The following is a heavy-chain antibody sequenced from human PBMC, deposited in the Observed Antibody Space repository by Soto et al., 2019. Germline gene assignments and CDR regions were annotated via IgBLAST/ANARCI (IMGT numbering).Heavy chain of an antibody. CDR1: GGSFSGYS. Sequence: SETLSLTCAVYGGSFSGYSWSWIRQPPGKGLEWIGEIYHSGTTNYNPSLKSRVTISLDTSKNQFSLKLTSVTAADTAVYYCARGLTQLGGAFDLWGQGTMVTVS. CDR3: ARGLTQLGGAFDL. CDR2: IYHSGTT. D-gene: IGHD1-1*01. V-gene: IGHV4-34*01. J-gene: IGHJ3*01.